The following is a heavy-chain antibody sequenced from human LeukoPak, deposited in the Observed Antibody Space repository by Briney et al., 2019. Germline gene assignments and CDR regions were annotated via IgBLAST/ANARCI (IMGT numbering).Heavy chain of an antibody. CDR2: IKQDGSEK. CDR1: GFTFSSYW. V-gene: IGHV3-7*01. CDR3: ARESGYCSGGSYYYYYYMDV. Sequence: GGSLRLSCAASGFTFSSYWMSWVRQAPGKGLEWVANIKQDGSEKYYVDSVKGRFTISRDNAKNSLYLQMNSLRAEDTAVYYCARESGYCSGGSYYYYYYMDVWGKGTTVTVSS. D-gene: IGHD2-15*01. J-gene: IGHJ6*03.